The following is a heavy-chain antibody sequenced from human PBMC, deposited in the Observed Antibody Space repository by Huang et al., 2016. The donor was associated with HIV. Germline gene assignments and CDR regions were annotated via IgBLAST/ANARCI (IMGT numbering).Heavy chain of an antibody. CDR3: ASAPGDY. V-gene: IGHV1-2*02. CDR2: INPKTGDT. Sequence: VQLVQSGAEVKKPGTSVRVSCEASGYAFTAYYMHWVRHAPGQGLEWVGRINPKTGDTHYPQKVQGRVTITRDTSITTVYMELSSWRPDDTAVYYCASAPGDYWGQGSLVTVSS. CDR1: GYAFTAYY. J-gene: IGHJ4*02.